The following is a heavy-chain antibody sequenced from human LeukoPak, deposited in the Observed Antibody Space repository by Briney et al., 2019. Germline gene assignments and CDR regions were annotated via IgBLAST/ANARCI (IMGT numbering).Heavy chain of an antibody. CDR2: IRYDGSNK. D-gene: IGHD6-13*01. Sequence: GGSLRLSCAASGFTFSSYGMHWVRQAPGKGLEWVAFIRYDGSNKYYADSVKGRFTISRDNSKNTLYLQMNSLRAEDTAVYYCAKDDIAAALIDYWGQGTLVTVSS. CDR3: AKDDIAAALIDY. CDR1: GFTFSSYG. J-gene: IGHJ4*02. V-gene: IGHV3-30*02.